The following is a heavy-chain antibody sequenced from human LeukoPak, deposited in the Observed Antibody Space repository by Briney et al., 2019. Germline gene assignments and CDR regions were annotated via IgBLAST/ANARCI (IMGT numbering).Heavy chain of an antibody. CDR1: GFTFSSHG. Sequence: GGSLRLSCAASGFTFSSHGMHWVRQAPGKGLEWVAVIWYDGSNKYYADSVKGRFTISRDNSKNTLYLQMNSLRAEDTAVYYCARAGGSYYYYMDVWGKGTTVTVSS. J-gene: IGHJ6*03. CDR2: IWYDGSNK. CDR3: ARAGGSYYYYMDV. V-gene: IGHV3-33*01. D-gene: IGHD2-15*01.